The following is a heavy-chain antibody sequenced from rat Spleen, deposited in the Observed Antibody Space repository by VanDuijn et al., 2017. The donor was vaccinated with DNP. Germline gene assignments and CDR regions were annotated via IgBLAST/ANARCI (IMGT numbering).Heavy chain of an antibody. CDR1: GFSLTSYN. J-gene: IGHJ2*01. Sequence: QVQLMESGPGLVQPSETLSLTCSVSGFSLTSYNVHWVRQSPGKRLDWMGVMLGGGNTDYNSALKSRLSISRDTSKNQVFLQMNSLQSEDTATYYCAREHILQPFDYWGQGVMVTVSS. V-gene: IGHV2-45*01. CDR3: AREHILQPFDY. D-gene: IGHD1-6*01. CDR2: MLGGGNT.